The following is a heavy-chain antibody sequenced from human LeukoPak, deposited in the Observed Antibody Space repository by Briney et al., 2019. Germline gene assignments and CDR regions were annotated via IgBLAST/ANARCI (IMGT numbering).Heavy chain of an antibody. J-gene: IGHJ4*02. CDR3: AKGARLLWFGELWPPGFDY. V-gene: IGHV3-30*18. CDR1: GFTFSSYG. CDR2: ISYDGSNK. Sequence: PGRSLRLSCAASGFTFSSYGMHWVRQAPGKGLEWVAVISYDGSNKYYADSVKGRFTISRDNSKNTLYLQMNSLRAEDTAVYYCAKGARLLWFGELWPPGFDYWGQGTLVTVSS. D-gene: IGHD3-10*01.